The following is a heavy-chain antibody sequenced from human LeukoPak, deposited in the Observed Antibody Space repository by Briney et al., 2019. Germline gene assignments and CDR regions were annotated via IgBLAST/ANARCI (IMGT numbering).Heavy chain of an antibody. CDR1: GFTFSSYA. Sequence: GRSLRLSCAASGFTFSSYAMHWVRQAPGKGLEWVAVISYDGSNKYYADSVKVRFTISRDNSKNTLYLQMNSLRAEDTAVYYCARALGSRYCSGGSCYAGDYWGQGTLVTVSS. V-gene: IGHV3-30-3*01. CDR3: ARALGSRYCSGGSCYAGDY. CDR2: ISYDGSNK. D-gene: IGHD2-15*01. J-gene: IGHJ4*02.